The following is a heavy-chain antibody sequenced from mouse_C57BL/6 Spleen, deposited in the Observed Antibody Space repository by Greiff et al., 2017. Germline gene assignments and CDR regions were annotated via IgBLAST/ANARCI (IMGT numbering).Heavy chain of an antibody. Sequence: QVQLQQPGAELVKPGASVKVSCKASGYTFTSYWMHWVKQRPGQGLEWIGRIHPSDSDTNYNQKFKGKATLTVDKSSGTAYMQLSSLTSEDSAVYYCAIRSNDYAMDYWGQGTSVTVSS. D-gene: IGHD2-5*01. CDR1: GYTFTSYW. CDR2: IHPSDSDT. CDR3: AIRSNDYAMDY. V-gene: IGHV1-74*01. J-gene: IGHJ4*01.